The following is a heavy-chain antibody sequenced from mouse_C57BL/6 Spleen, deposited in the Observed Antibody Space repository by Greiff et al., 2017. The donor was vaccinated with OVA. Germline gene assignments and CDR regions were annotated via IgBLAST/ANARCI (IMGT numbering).Heavy chain of an antibody. V-gene: IGHV3-6*01. CDR2: ISYDGSN. D-gene: IGHD2-1*01. Sequence: EVQLQESGPGLVKPSQSLSLTCSVTGYSITSGYYWNWIRQFPGNKLEWMGYISYDGSNNYNPSLKNRISITRDTSKNQFFLKLNSVTTEDTATYYCARDDGNSLLAYWGQGTLVTVSA. CDR1: GYSITSGYY. CDR3: ARDDGNSLLAY. J-gene: IGHJ3*01.